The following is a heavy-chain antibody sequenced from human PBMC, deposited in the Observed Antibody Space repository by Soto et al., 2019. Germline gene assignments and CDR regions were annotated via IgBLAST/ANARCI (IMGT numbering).Heavy chain of an antibody. CDR2: INPNRGGT. J-gene: IGHJ6*02. CDR1: GYTFTGYY. V-gene: IGHV1-2*02. CDR3: ARVGIAARPYYYGMDV. D-gene: IGHD6-6*01. Sequence: QVQLVQSGAEVKKPGASVKVSCKASGYTFTGYYMHWVRQAPGQGLKWMGWINPNRGGTKYAQKFQGRVTMTRDTSISTAYMELSRLRSDDTAVYYCARVGIAARPYYYGMDVWGQGTTVTVSS.